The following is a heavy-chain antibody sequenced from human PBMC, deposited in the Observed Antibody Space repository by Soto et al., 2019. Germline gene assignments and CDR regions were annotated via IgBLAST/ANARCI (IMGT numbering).Heavy chain of an antibody. Sequence: QLQLQESGSGLVKPSQTLSLTCAVSGGSISSGGYSWSWIRQLPGKGLEWIGYSYHSGSTYYNPARKRRVTKSVDRSKNQFSLKISSVTAADTAVYYCARVPTPWGQGTPVTVSS. J-gene: IGHJ5*02. CDR1: GGSISSGGYS. CDR2: SYHSGST. CDR3: ARVPTP. V-gene: IGHV4-30-2*01.